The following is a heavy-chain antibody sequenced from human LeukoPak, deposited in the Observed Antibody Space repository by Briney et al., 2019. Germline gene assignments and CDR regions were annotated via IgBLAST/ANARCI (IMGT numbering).Heavy chain of an antibody. CDR3: ARRAHSGAMITLDY. J-gene: IGHJ4*02. Sequence: GESLKISCKASGYSFTSYWISWVRQMPGKGLEWMGRIDPSDSYTNYSPSFQGQVTISADNSISTAYLQWSSLKASDTAMYYCARRAHSGAMITLDYWGQGTLVTVSS. V-gene: IGHV5-10-1*04. CDR2: IDPSDSYT. CDR1: GYSFTSYW. D-gene: IGHD5-12*01.